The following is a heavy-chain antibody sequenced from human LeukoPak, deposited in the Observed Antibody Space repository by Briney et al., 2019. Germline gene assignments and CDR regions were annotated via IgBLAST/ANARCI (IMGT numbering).Heavy chain of an antibody. CDR3: ARLYSSSSGRVLDI. CDR1: GGSFSNYY. CDR2: IYTSGST. D-gene: IGHD6-6*01. Sequence: SETLSLTCNVSGGSFSNYYWNWIRQPAGKGLGWIGHIYTSGSTNYNPSLKSRVTMSVDTSKNQFSLKLRSVTAADTAVYYCARLYSSSSGRVLDIWGQGTMVTVSS. J-gene: IGHJ3*02. V-gene: IGHV4-4*07.